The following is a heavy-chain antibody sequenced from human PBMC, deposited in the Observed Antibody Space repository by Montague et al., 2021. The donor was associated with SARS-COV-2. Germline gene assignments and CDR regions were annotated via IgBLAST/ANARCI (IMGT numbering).Heavy chain of an antibody. CDR1: GFTFRTYE. CDR2: ISSSGSTI. D-gene: IGHD3-10*01. V-gene: IGHV3-48*03. CDR3: ARDGRFGELDY. J-gene: IGHJ4*02. Sequence: SLRLSCAAPGFTFRTYEMNWVRQAPGKGLEWVSYISSSGSTIYYADSVKGRFTISRDNAKNSLYLQMNSLRAEDTAVYYCARDGRFGELDYWGQGTLVTVST.